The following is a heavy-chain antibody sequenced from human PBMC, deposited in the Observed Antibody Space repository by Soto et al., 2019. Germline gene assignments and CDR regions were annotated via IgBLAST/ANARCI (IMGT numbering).Heavy chain of an antibody. V-gene: IGHV1-69*12. Sequence: QVQLVQSGAEVKKPGSSVKVSCEASGGTFSSYAISWVRQAPGQGLEWMGGIIPIFGTANYAQKFQGRVTITADESTSTAYMELSSLRSEDTAVYYCASVDTAISYYYYGMDVWGQGTTVTVSS. CDR3: ASVDTAISYYYYGMDV. D-gene: IGHD5-18*01. CDR1: GGTFSSYA. J-gene: IGHJ6*02. CDR2: IIPIFGTA.